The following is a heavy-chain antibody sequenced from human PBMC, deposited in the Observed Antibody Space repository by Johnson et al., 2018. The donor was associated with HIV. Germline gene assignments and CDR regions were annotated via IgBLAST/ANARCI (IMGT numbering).Heavy chain of an antibody. J-gene: IGHJ3*02. Sequence: VQLVQSGGGLVQPGGSLRLSCAASGFTVSSNYMSWVRQAPGKGLEWVSVIYSGGSTYYADSVKGRFTISRDNSKNTLYLQMNSLRAEDTAVNYCAKDTAMVRSSAAFDSWGQGTMVTVSS. V-gene: IGHV3-66*01. D-gene: IGHD5-18*01. CDR1: GFTVSSNY. CDR3: AKDTAMVRSSAAFDS. CDR2: IYSGGST.